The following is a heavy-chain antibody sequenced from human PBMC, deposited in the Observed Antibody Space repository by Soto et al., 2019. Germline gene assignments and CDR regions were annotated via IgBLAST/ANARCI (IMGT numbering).Heavy chain of an antibody. J-gene: IGHJ4*02. CDR2: ISYDGRVK. D-gene: IGHD1-26*01. CDR1: GFTFSDYP. CDR3: ARDFIVGAPDYFDY. Sequence: QVQLVESGGGVVQPGRSLSLSCAASGFTFSDYPMHWVGQAPGKGLEWVAVISYDGRVKYYVDSVKGRFTISRDDSKNTLYLQMNSLRVDDTAVYYCARDFIVGAPDYFDYWGQGTLVTVSS. V-gene: IGHV3-30*04.